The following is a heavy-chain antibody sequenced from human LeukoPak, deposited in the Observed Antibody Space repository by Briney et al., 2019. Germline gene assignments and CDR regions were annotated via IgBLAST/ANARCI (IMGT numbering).Heavy chain of an antibody. Sequence: ASVKVSCKASGYTFTSYGISWVRQAPGQGLEWMGWISAYNGNTNYAQKLQGRVTMTTDTSTSTAYTVLRSLRSDDTAVYYCARQSGSYYASPDYWGQGTLVTVSS. CDR1: GYTFTSYG. D-gene: IGHD1-26*01. CDR2: ISAYNGNT. V-gene: IGHV1-18*01. CDR3: ARQSGSYYASPDY. J-gene: IGHJ4*02.